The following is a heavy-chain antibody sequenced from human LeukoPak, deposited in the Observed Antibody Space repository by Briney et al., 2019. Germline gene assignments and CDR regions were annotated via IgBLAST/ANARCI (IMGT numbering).Heavy chain of an antibody. CDR2: ISGSGGST. V-gene: IGHV3-23*01. Sequence: PGGSLRPSCAASGFTFSSYAMSWVRQAPGKGLEWVSAISGSGGSTYYADSVKGRFTISRDNSKNTLYLQMNSLRAEDTAVYYCAKDLAPYVGVPAATDYWGQGTLVTVSS. CDR3: AKDLAPYVGVPAATDY. CDR1: GFTFSSYA. J-gene: IGHJ4*02. D-gene: IGHD2-2*01.